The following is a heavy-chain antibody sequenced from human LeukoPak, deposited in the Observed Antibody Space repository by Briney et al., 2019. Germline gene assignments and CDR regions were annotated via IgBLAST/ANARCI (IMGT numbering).Heavy chain of an antibody. V-gene: IGHV4-4*07. J-gene: IGHJ6*03. CDR1: GDSISRCY. Sequence: SETLSLTCTVSGDSISRCYWWCWRQPAPGGPQWCGRIYGSGTITYNHSLQRRLTMSVVKSKKHFFLKMMSLTAAATAAYYCWRAYNGSSLGAYYYDYIDVWGKGTTVTISS. CDR3: WRAYNGSSLGAYYYDYIDV. CDR2: IYGSGTI. D-gene: IGHD1-26*01.